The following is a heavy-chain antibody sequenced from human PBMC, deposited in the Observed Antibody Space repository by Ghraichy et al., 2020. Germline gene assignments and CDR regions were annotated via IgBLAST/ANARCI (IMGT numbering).Heavy chain of an antibody. D-gene: IGHD1-26*01. CDR3: AREVVGAMSTHDAFDI. CDR1: GFTFSSYG. J-gene: IGHJ3*02. CDR2: IWYDGSNK. V-gene: IGHV3-33*01. Sequence: GGSLRLSCAASGFTFSSYGMHWVRQAPGKGLEWVAVIWYDGSNKYYADSVKGRFTISRDNSKNTLYLQMNSLRAEDTAVYYCAREVVGAMSTHDAFDIWGQGTMVTVSS.